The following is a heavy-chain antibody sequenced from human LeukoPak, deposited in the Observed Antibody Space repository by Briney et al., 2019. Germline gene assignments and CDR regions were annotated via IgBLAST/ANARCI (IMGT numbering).Heavy chain of an antibody. V-gene: IGHV3-13*01. CDR1: GFTFSSYD. Sequence: RRSLRLSCAASGFTFSSYDMHWVRQATGKGLEWVSAIGTAGDTYYPGSVKGRFTISRENAKNSLYLQMNSLRAGDTAVYYCARGGRYYDSSGLIDYWGQGTLVTVSS. D-gene: IGHD3-22*01. J-gene: IGHJ4*02. CDR2: IGTAGDT. CDR3: ARGGRYYDSSGLIDY.